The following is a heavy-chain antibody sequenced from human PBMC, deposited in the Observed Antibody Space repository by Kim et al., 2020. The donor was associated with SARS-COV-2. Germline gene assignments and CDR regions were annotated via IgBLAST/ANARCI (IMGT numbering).Heavy chain of an antibody. CDR3: GTVRQQLVRRFDY. CDR1: GFTFSSYA. CDR2: ISGSGGST. J-gene: IGHJ4*02. D-gene: IGHD6-13*01. Sequence: GGSLRLSCAASGFTFSSYAMSWVRQAPGKGLEWVSAISGSGGSTYYADSVKGRFTISRDNSKNTLYLQMNSLRAEDTAVYYCGTVRQQLVRRFDYWGQGTLVTVSS. V-gene: IGHV3-23*01.